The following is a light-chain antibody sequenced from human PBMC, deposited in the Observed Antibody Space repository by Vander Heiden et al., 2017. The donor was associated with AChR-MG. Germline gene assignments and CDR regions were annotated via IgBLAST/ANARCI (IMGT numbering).Light chain of an antibody. V-gene: IGKV3-15*01. CDR1: QSVSSN. CDR3: QQYDSGPMIT. J-gene: IGKJ5*01. CDR2: GAS. Sequence: EIVMTQSPATLSVSPGERATLTCRASQSVSSNLAWYQQKPGQAPRLLIYGASSWATGIPARCSGSGSGTEFTLTISSLQSEDFAVYYCQQYDSGPMITFGQGTRLEIK.